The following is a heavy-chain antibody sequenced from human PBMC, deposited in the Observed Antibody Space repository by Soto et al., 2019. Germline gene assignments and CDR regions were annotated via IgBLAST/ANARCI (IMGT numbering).Heavy chain of an antibody. CDR3: ARTEGPHNWFDP. CDR2: IYYSGST. CDR1: GGSISSYY. J-gene: IGHJ5*02. Sequence: QVQLQESGPGLVKPSETLSLTCTVSGGSISSYYWSWIRQPPGKGLEWIGYIYYSGSTNYNPPLKSRVTISVDTSKNQFSLKLSSVTAADTAVYYCARTEGPHNWFDPWGQGTLVTVSS. V-gene: IGHV4-59*01.